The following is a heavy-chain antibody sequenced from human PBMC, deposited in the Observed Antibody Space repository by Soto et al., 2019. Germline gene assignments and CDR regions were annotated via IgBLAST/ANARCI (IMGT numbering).Heavy chain of an antibody. CDR1: GYTFTSYG. Sequence: ASVKVSCKASGYTFTSYGISWVRQAPGQGLEWMGWISAYNGNTNYAQKLQGRVTMTTDTSTSTAYMELRSLRFDDMAVYYCAREEGDYYGSGSLLWQVGWFDPWGQGTLVTVSS. CDR3: AREEGDYYGSGSLLWQVGWFDP. V-gene: IGHV1-18*03. CDR2: ISAYNGNT. D-gene: IGHD3-10*01. J-gene: IGHJ5*02.